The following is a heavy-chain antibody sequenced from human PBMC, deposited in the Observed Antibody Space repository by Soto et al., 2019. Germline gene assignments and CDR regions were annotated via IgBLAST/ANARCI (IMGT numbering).Heavy chain of an antibody. CDR3: VRLCPTNYYGSGIGWFDP. CDR1: GGSISTSSYS. J-gene: IGHJ5*02. V-gene: IGHV4-39*01. CDR2: FYYSGST. D-gene: IGHD3-10*01. Sequence: QLQLQESGPGLVKLSETLSLTCTVSGGSISTSSYSWSWIRQPPGKGLELIGTFYYSGSTYYNSSLKSRVTMSVDTSKNQFSRQLSSVTGAGAAVYYCVRLCPTNYYGSGIGWFDPWGQGTLVTVSS.